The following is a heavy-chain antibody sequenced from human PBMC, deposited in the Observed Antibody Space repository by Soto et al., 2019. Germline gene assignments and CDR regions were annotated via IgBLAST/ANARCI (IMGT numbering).Heavy chain of an antibody. J-gene: IGHJ4*02. CDR3: ARKGPGGPDSQIDY. CDR1: GYTFTGYY. V-gene: IGHV1-2*04. Sequence: QVQLVQSGAEVKKPGASVKVSCKASGYTFTGYYMHWVRQAPGQGLEWMGWINPNSGGTNCAQKFQGWVTMNRDTSISTAYMELSRLRSDYTAVYYCARKGPGGPDSQIDYWGQGTLVTVSS. D-gene: IGHD3-16*01. CDR2: INPNSGGT.